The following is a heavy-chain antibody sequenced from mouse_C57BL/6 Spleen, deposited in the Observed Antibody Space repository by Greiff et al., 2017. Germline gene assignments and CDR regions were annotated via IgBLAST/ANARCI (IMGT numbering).Heavy chain of an antibody. V-gene: IGHV1-50*01. CDR2: IDPSDSYT. CDR1: GYTFTSYW. CDR3: ARHDYDRDFDY. J-gene: IGHJ2*01. Sequence: VQLQQPGAELVKPGASVKLSCKASGYTFTSYWMQWVKQRPGQGLEWIGEIDPSDSYTNYNQKFKGKATLTVDTSSSTAYMQLSSLTSEDSAVYYCARHDYDRDFDYWGQGTTLTVSS. D-gene: IGHD2-4*01.